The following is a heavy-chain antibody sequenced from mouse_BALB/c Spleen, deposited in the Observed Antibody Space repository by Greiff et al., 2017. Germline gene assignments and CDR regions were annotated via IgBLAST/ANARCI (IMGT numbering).Heavy chain of an antibody. CDR2: ISSGSSTI. CDR3: AIEAMDY. J-gene: IGHJ4*01. CDR1: GFTFSSFG. Sequence: EVQRVESGGGLVQPGGSRKLSCAASGFTFSSFGMHWVRQAPEKGLEWVAYISSGSSTIYYADTVKGRFTISRDNPKNTLFLQMTSLRSEDTAMYYCAIEAMDYWGQGTSVTVSS. V-gene: IGHV5-17*02.